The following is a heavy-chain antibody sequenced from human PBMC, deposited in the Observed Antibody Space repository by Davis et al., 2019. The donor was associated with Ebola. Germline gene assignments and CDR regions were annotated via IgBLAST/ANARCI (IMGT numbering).Heavy chain of an antibody. J-gene: IGHJ4*02. CDR2: INPNTGST. V-gene: IGHV1-2*02. CDR3: ARDVAGGPYEN. CDR1: GYTFTSYA. D-gene: IGHD3-22*01. Sequence: ASVKVSCKASGYTFTSYAMHWVRQAPGQGLEWMGWINPNTGSTNYAQMFQGRVTMTRDTSINTAYMELSSLRSDDTAVYYCARDVAGGPYENWGQGTLVTVSS.